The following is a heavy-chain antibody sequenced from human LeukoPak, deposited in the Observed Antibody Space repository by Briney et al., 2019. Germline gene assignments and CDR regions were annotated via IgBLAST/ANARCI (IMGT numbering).Heavy chain of an antibody. V-gene: IGHV4-59*01. CDR3: ARGYCSGGSCLPNLDAFDI. CDR2: IYYSGST. CDR1: GGSISSYY. J-gene: IGHJ3*02. Sequence: SETLSLTCTVSGGSISSYYWSWIWQPPGKGLEWIGYIYYSGSTNYNPSPKSRVTISVDTSKNQFSLKLSSVTAADTAVYYCARGYCSGGSCLPNLDAFDIWGQGTMVTVSS. D-gene: IGHD2-15*01.